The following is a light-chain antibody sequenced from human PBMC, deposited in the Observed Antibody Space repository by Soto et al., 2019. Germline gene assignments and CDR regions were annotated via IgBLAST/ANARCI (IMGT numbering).Light chain of an antibody. Sequence: QAVVTQPPSVSGAPGQTITISCTGSSSNIGAGYDVHWYQQLPGRAPKLLIYGNNNRPSGVPDRFSGSKSGTSASLAITGLRAEDEADYYCQSYDNSLSGNYVFGTGTKLTVL. CDR3: QSYDNSLSGNYV. V-gene: IGLV1-40*01. J-gene: IGLJ1*01. CDR2: GNN. CDR1: SSNIGAGYD.